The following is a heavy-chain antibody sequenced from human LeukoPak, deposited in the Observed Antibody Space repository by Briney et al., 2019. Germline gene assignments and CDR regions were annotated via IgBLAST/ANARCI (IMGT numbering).Heavy chain of an antibody. J-gene: IGHJ5*02. V-gene: IGHV3-48*02. CDR1: GFTFSSYS. CDR3: ARALYPAPTAMRDNWFDP. Sequence: GGSLRLSCAASGFTFSSYSMNWVRQAPGKGLEWVSYISSSSTIYYADSVKGRFTISRDNAKNSLYLQMNSLRDEDTAVYYCARALYPAPTAMRDNWFDPWGQGTLVTVSS. CDR2: ISSSSTI. D-gene: IGHD1-1*01.